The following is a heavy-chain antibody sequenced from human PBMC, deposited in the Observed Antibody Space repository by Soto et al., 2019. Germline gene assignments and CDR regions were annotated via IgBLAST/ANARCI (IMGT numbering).Heavy chain of an antibody. CDR1: GGSISSYY. CDR3: ASRLGDPVLSFAS. CDR2: IFYSGST. D-gene: IGHD3-10*01. Sequence: QVQLQESGPGLVKPSETLSLTCTVSGGSISSYYWSWIRQPPGKGLEWIGFIFYSGSTSYNPSLKSRVTIPIDTSEYQFSLKLNSVTAADTAVYYCASRLGDPVLSFASGGQGTLVAVSS. V-gene: IGHV4-59*01. J-gene: IGHJ5*01.